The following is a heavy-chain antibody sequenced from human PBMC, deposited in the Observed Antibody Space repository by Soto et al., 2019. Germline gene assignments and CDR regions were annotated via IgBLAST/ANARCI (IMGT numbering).Heavy chain of an antibody. CDR2: MYYSGTT. CDR3: AVVDSTGNWFDP. Sequence: SETLSLTCTVSGGSISSSDFYWGWFRQPPGKGLDFIGSMYYSGTTYYNPSLKNRITISVDTSKNQFSLKLISVTAADTAVYYCAVVDSTGNWFDPWGQGALVTVSS. V-gene: IGHV4-39*01. CDR1: GGSISSSDFY. J-gene: IGHJ5*02. D-gene: IGHD3-22*01.